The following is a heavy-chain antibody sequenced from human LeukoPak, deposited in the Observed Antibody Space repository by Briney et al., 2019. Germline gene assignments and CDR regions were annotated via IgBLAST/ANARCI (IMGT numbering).Heavy chain of an antibody. CDR2: ISYDGSNK. D-gene: IGHD3-22*01. V-gene: IGHV3-30*18. CDR1: GFTFSSYG. CDR3: AKDFRVLYYDSSGYGDY. Sequence: GGSLRLSCAASGFTFSSYGMHWVRQAPGKGLEWVAVISYDGSNKYYADSVKGRFTISRDNSKNTLYLQMNSLRAEDTAVYYCAKDFRVLYYDSSGYGDYWGQGTLVTVSS. J-gene: IGHJ4*02.